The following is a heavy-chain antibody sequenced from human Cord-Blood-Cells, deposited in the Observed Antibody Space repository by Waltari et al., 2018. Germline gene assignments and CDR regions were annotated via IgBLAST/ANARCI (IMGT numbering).Heavy chain of an antibody. J-gene: IGHJ4*02. CDR1: GFPSEDYA. Sequence: EVQLVESGGGLVQLGRSMRLSSAASGFPSEDYAMHWARQAPGKGLEWVSGISWNSGSIGYADSVKSRFTISRDNAKNSLYLQMNSLRAEDTALYYCANGDDYSNVDYWGQGTLVTVSS. CDR3: ANGDDYSNVDY. D-gene: IGHD4-4*01. CDR2: ISWNSGSI. V-gene: IGHV3-9*02.